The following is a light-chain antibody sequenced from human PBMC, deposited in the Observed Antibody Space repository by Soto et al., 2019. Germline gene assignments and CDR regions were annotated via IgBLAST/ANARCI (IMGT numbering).Light chain of an antibody. CDR1: QTLRRTY. Sequence: EIVLMQTPGTLSLSPGERATLSCRASQTLRRTYIAWYQQKPGQAPRVLIYGAAKRADCIQDRFSGSGSVTDFSLTIRRLEPEDFAVYYCHQYDNAPQTYGQGTKVDIK. V-gene: IGKV3-20*01. J-gene: IGKJ2*01. CDR2: GAA. CDR3: HQYDNAPQT.